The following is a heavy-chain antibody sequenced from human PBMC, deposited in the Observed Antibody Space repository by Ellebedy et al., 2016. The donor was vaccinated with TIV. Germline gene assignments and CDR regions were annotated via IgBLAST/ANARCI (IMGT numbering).Heavy chain of an antibody. J-gene: IGHJ4*02. CDR2: IIPILGIA. V-gene: IGHV1-69*04. Sequence: AASVKVSCKASGGTFSSYAISWVRQAPGQGLEWMGRIIPILGIANYAQKFQGRVTITADKSTSTAYMELSSLRSEDMAVYYCARDSMDKYYFDYWGQGTLVTVYS. D-gene: IGHD2-2*03. CDR1: GGTFSSYA. CDR3: ARDSMDKYYFDY.